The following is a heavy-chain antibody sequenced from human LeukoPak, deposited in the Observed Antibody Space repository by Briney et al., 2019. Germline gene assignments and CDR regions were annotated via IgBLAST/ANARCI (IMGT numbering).Heavy chain of an antibody. Sequence: PGGSLRLSCAASGFTFSTSAMTWVRQAPGKGLEWVLGISGSGVTDYADSVKGRFTISRDNSKNTLYLQMNSLRAEDTAVYYCAKDLNWGGRWGQGTLVTVSS. CDR1: GFTFSTSA. CDR2: ISGSGVT. V-gene: IGHV3-23*01. J-gene: IGHJ4*02. CDR3: AKDLNWGGR. D-gene: IGHD7-27*01.